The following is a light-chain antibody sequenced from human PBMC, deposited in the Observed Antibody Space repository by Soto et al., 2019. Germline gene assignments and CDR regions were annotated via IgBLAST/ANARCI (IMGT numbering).Light chain of an antibody. J-gene: IGKJ4*01. V-gene: IGKV3-15*01. CDR2: DAS. CDR1: QSVSSN. Sequence: EIVMTQSPVTLSVSPGDRTTLSCRASQSVSSNLAWYQQRPGQAPRLLIYDASTRASGIPSRFSGSGSGTEFTLSISSLQSEHLGVYYCQQDSSWPLTFGGGTKVDIK. CDR3: QQDSSWPLT.